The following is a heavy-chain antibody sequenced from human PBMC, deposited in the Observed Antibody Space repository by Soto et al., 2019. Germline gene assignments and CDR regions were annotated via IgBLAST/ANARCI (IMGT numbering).Heavy chain of an antibody. CDR1: GFTFSGLG. CDR3: ARGILGSGTANDH. Sequence: QVQLVESGGGVVQPGRSLRLSCAASGFTFSGLGMHWVRQAPGKGLEWVAVIRDDGSNIYYADAVKGRFTISRDNAKNTVYLQMNSLRVEDTAVYYCARGILGSGTANDHWGQGTLVTVSS. V-gene: IGHV3-33*01. CDR2: IRDDGSNI. J-gene: IGHJ4*02. D-gene: IGHD3-10*01.